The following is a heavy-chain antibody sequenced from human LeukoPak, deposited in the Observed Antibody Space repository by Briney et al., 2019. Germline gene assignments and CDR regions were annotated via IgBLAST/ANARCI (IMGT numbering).Heavy chain of an antibody. V-gene: IGHV3-72*01. D-gene: IGHD3-22*01. J-gene: IGHJ4*02. CDR1: GFTFSDHY. CDR2: IRNKANSYTT. CDR3: ASRGDTSGYYYFDY. Sequence: PGGSLRLSCAASGFTFSDHYMDWVRQAPGKGLEWVGRIRNKANSYTTEYAASVKGSFTISRDDSANSLYLQMNSLKTEDTAVYYCASRGDTSGYYYFDYWGQGTLVTVSS.